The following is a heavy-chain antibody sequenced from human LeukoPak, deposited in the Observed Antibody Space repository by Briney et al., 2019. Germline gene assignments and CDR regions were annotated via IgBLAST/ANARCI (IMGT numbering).Heavy chain of an antibody. J-gene: IGHJ4*02. CDR1: GGSISSGDYY. Sequence: PSQTLSLTCTVSGGSISSGDYYWSWIRQPPGRGLEWIGYIYYSGRTYYNPSLKSRVTISVDTSKNQFSLKLSCVTVADTAVYFCARDSSGPGFDYWGRGTLVSVSS. CDR3: ARDSSGPGFDY. D-gene: IGHD3-22*01. V-gene: IGHV4-30-4*08. CDR2: IYYSGRT.